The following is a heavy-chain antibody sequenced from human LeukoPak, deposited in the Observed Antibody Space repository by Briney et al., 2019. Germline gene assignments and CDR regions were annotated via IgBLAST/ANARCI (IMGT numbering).Heavy chain of an antibody. CDR1: GFTFSNYA. V-gene: IGHV3-23*01. CDR3: ARAPITSPFYFDY. Sequence: PGGSLRLSCAASGFTFSNYAMSWVRQVPGRGLEWVSTISSRGDSTYDADSVKGRFTISRDNSKNSLYLQMNSVRAEDTALYYCARAPITSPFYFDYWGQGTLVTVSS. CDR2: ISSRGDST. D-gene: IGHD2-2*01. J-gene: IGHJ4*02.